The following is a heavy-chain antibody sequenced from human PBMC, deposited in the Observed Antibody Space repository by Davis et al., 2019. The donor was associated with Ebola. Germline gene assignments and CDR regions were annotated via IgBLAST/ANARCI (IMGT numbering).Heavy chain of an antibody. D-gene: IGHD1-1*01. J-gene: IGHJ5*02. Sequence: ASVKVSCKASGYTFTSYDINWVRQATGQGLEWMGWMNPNSGNTGYAQKFQGRVTITRNTSINTAYMELSSLRSEDTAVYYCARVIHDSQPGNWFDPWGQGTLVTVSS. CDR2: MNPNSGNT. V-gene: IGHV1-8*03. CDR3: ARVIHDSQPGNWFDP. CDR1: GYTFTSYD.